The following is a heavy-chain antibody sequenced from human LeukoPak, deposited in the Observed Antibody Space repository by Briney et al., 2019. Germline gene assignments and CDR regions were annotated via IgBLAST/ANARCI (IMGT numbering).Heavy chain of an antibody. V-gene: IGHV5-51*01. CDR1: GYSFTSHW. D-gene: IGHD5-12*01. Sequence: GGALPISFKGSGYSFTSHWIGWVRRKPGEGVEWMGIIYPGDFDTRYSPCFEGKVTISADKSISTAYLQWSSLKASDTAMYYCARVSTPSAYDPFDFWGQGTLDTVSS. CDR3: ARVSTPSAYDPFDF. J-gene: IGHJ4*02. CDR2: IYPGDFDT.